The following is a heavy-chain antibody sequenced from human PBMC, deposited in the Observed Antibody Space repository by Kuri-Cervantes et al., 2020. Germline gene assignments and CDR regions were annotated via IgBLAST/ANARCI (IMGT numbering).Heavy chain of an antibody. CDR3: ASALRSDAFDT. CDR2: IYYSGST. CDR1: GGSISSSSYY. Sequence: ESLQISCTVSGGSISSSSYYWGWIRQPPGKGLECIGSIYYSGSTNYNPSLKSRLTISIDTSKNQFSLTLSTVTAADTAVYYSASALRSDAFDTWGQGTKVTVSS. V-gene: IGHV4-39*07. J-gene: IGHJ3*02. D-gene: IGHD6-25*01.